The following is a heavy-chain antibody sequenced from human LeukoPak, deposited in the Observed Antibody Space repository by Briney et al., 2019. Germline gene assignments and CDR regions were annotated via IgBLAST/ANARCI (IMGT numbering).Heavy chain of an antibody. CDR2: IRYDGSNK. CDR3: AKEMRYYDSSGYPPDAFDI. Sequence: SGGSLRLSCAASGFTFSSYGMHWVRQAPGKGLEWVAFIRYDGSNKYYADSVKGRFTISRDNSKNTLYLQMNSLRAEDTAVYYCAKEMRYYDSSGYPPDAFDIWGQGTMVTVSP. CDR1: GFTFSSYG. V-gene: IGHV3-30*02. J-gene: IGHJ3*02. D-gene: IGHD3-22*01.